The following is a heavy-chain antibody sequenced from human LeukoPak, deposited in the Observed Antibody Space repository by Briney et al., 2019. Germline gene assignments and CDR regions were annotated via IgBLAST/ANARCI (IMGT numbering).Heavy chain of an antibody. CDR1: GGSISSYY. Sequence: SETLSLTCTVSGGSISSYYRSWIRQPPGKGLEWIGYIYTSGSTNCNPSLKSRVTISVDTSKNQFSLKLSSVTAADTAVYYCARGDYGDYVWNWFDPWGQGTLVTVSS. V-gene: IGHV4-4*09. D-gene: IGHD4-17*01. CDR2: IYTSGST. J-gene: IGHJ5*02. CDR3: ARGDYGDYVWNWFDP.